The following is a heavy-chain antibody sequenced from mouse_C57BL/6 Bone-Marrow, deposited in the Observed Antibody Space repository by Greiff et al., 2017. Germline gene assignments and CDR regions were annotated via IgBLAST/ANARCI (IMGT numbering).Heavy chain of an antibody. D-gene: IGHD1-1*02. CDR2: INYDGSST. J-gene: IGHJ2*01. V-gene: IGHV5-16*02. CDR1: GFTFSDYY. Sequence: DVHLVESEGGLVQPGSSMKLSCTASGFTFSDYYMAWVRQVPEKGLEWVANINYDGSSTYYLDSLKSRFIISRDNAKNILYLQMSSLKSEDTAMYYCARYYYSHFDYWGQGTTLTVSS. CDR3: ARYYYSHFDY.